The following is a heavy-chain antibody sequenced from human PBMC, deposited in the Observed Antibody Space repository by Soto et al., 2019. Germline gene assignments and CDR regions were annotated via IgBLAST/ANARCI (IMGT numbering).Heavy chain of an antibody. CDR2: IYYSGST. CDR3: ARDGHMAHPLGPNIVRGVIFPGIGTKNHNYYYGMDV. CDR1: GGSISSYY. J-gene: IGHJ6*02. Sequence: SETLSLTCTVSGGSISSYYWSWTRQPPGKGLEWIGYIYYSGSTNYNPSLKSRVTISVDTSKNQFSLKLSSVTAADTAVYYCARDGHMAHPLGPNIVRGVIFPGIGTKNHNYYYGMDVWGPGTTVTVSS. V-gene: IGHV4-59*01. D-gene: IGHD3-10*01.